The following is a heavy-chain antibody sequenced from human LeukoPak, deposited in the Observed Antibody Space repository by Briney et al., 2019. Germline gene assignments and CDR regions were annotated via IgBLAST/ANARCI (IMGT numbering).Heavy chain of an antibody. D-gene: IGHD3-22*01. CDR2: IYYSGST. J-gene: IGHJ3*02. V-gene: IGHV4-39*07. CDR1: GGSMSRYY. Sequence: PSETLSLTCTVSGGSMSRYYWGWIRQPPGKGLEWIGSIYYSGSTYYNPSLKSRVTISVDTSKNQFSLKLSSVTAADTAVYYCVREQITMIVVVPDAFDIWGQGTMVTVSS. CDR3: VREQITMIVVVPDAFDI.